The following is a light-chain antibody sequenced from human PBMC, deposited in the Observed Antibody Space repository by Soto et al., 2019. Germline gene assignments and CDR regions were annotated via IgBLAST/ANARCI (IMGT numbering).Light chain of an antibody. J-gene: IGKJ4*01. Sequence: DIQMTQSPSSLSASVGDRVTITCRASQRISSSLNWYQQKPGKAPRLLIYAASTLQSGVPSRFSGSTNLTDLTLTISSLQPEDFATYFCLQTYSTPLAFGGGTKVEIK. CDR3: LQTYSTPLA. CDR2: AAS. V-gene: IGKV1-39*01. CDR1: QRISSS.